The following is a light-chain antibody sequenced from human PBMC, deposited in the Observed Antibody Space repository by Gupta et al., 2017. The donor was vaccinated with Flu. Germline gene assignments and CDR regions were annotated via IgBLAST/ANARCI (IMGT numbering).Light chain of an antibody. CDR1: STDVGNYNL. J-gene: IGLJ2*01. Sequence: QSAPTQPASVSGSPGQSITISCSGTSTDVGNYNLVSWYQQYPGKVPKLIIYEDTERPSGVSNRYSGSRSGNTASLTISGLQAEDEADYYCCSYAGSVLFGGGTKVTVL. CDR2: EDT. V-gene: IGLV2-23*01. CDR3: CSYAGSVL.